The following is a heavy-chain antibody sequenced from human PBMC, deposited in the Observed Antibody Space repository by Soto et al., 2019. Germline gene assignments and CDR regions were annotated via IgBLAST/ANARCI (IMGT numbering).Heavy chain of an antibody. J-gene: IGHJ6*03. CDR2: IYYSGST. CDR3: ARVGQDGYRYYYYYYYMDV. CDR1: GGSISSYY. V-gene: IGHV4-59*01. D-gene: IGHD5-18*01. Sequence: SETLSLTCTVSGGSISSYYWSWIRQPPGKGLEWIGYIYYSGSTNYNPSLKSRVTISVDTSKNQFSLKLSSVTAADTAVYYCARVGQDGYRYYYYYYYMDVWGKGTTVTAP.